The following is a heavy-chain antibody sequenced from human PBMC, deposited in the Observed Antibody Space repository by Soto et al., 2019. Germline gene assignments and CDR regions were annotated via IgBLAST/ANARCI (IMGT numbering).Heavy chain of an antibody. J-gene: IGHJ4*02. CDR1: GGTFSSYA. Sequence: SVKVSCKASGGTFSSYAISWVRQAPGQGLEWMGGIIPIFGTANYAQKFQGRVTITADKSTSTAYMELSSLRSEDTAVYYCARGSHIVVVTATLDYWGQGTLVTVSS. D-gene: IGHD2-21*02. V-gene: IGHV1-69*06. CDR3: ARGSHIVVVTATLDY. CDR2: IIPIFGTA.